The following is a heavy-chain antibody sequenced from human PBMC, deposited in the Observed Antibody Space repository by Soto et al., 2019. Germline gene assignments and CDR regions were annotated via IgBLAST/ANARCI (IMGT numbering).Heavy chain of an antibody. D-gene: IGHD1-26*01. V-gene: IGHV3-30-3*01. CDR2: ISYDGSNK. J-gene: IGHJ4*02. Sequence: QVQLVESGGGVVQPGRSLRLSCAASGFTFSSYVMHWVRQSPGKGLEWVAVISYDGSNKYYADSVKGRFTISRDHSKNTLYLHMKSLRTEDTAVYYCARDGPSGSGYFDYWGQGTLVTVSS. CDR3: ARDGPSGSGYFDY. CDR1: GFTFSSYV.